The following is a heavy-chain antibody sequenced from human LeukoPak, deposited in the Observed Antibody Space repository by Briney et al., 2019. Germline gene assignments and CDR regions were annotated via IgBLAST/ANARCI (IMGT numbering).Heavy chain of an antibody. CDR2: IYYSGST. Sequence: SETLSLTCTVSGGSISSHYWSWIRQPPGKGLEWIGYIYYSGSTNYNPSLKSRVTISVDTSKNQFSLKLSSVTAADTAVYYCARGAEGFGELLWYFDYWGQGTLVTVSS. D-gene: IGHD3-10*01. CDR1: GGSISSHY. CDR3: ARGAEGFGELLWYFDY. J-gene: IGHJ4*02. V-gene: IGHV4-59*11.